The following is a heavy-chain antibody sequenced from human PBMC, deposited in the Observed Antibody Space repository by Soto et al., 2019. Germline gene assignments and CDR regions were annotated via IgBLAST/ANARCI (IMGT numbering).Heavy chain of an antibody. V-gene: IGHV3-11*03. CDR3: ARLRLTGYFDY. CDR1: GFTFSDHY. CDR2: VSTSSSYT. Sequence: GGSVRLSCVASGFTFSDHYMTWIRQAPGKGLEWLSYVSTSSSYTNYADSVKGRFTISRDNAMNSLYLQMNSLRAEDTAVYYCARLRLTGYFDYWGQGTLVTVSS. J-gene: IGHJ4*02.